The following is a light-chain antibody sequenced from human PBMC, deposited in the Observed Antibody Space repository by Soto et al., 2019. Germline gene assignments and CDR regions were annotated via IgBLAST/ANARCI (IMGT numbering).Light chain of an antibody. V-gene: IGKV2-24*01. CDR3: MQVTHFPRT. J-gene: IGKJ1*01. CDR1: ESLVHSDGNTY. Sequence: DVVLTQTPLSSPVNLGQPASISCRSSESLVHSDGNTYLSWLQQRPGQPPRLRIYQISNRFSGVPDKFSGSGAGKDFTLKISRVEPEDVGVYYCMQVTHFPRTFGQGTKVEI. CDR2: QIS.